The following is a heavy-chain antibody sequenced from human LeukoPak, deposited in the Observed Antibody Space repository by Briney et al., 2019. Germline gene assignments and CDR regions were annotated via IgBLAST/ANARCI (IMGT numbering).Heavy chain of an antibody. D-gene: IGHD5-24*01. J-gene: IGHJ3*02. CDR3: ARDREMVTNDAFDI. CDR1: GGTFSSYA. Sequence: SVKVSCKASGGTFSSYAISWVRQAPGQGLEWMGGIIPIFGTANYAQKFQGRVTITTDESTSTAYMELSSLRSEDTAVYYCARDREMVTNDAFDIWGQGTMVTVSS. CDR2: IIPIFGTA. V-gene: IGHV1-69*05.